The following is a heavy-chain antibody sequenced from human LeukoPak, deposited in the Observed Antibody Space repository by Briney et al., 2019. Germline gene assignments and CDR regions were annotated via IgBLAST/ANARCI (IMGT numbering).Heavy chain of an antibody. CDR3: ARSPRNDYFDS. J-gene: IGHJ4*02. V-gene: IGHV4-30-2*01. Sequence: PSETLSLTCAVSGGSISSRDYSWSWIRLPPGKGPEWIGSVYHGGTTYYNPSLKSRVTISEDRSKNQFSLKLSSVTAADTAMYFCARSPRNDYFDSWGQGTLVTVSS. CDR1: GGSISSRDYS. CDR2: VYHGGTT.